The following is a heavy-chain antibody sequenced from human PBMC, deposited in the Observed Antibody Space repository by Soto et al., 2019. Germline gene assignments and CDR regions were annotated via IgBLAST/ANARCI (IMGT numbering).Heavy chain of an antibody. CDR1: GYTFTSYG. CDR2: ISAYNGNT. Sequence: QVQLVQSGAEVKKPGASVKVSCKASGYTFTSYGISWVRQAPGQGLEWMGWISAYNGNTNYAQKLQGRVTMTTDTPTSTAYMELRSLRSDDTAVYYCARDTRRLRVPPHPDYWGQGTLVTVSS. D-gene: IGHD3-16*01. J-gene: IGHJ4*02. CDR3: ARDTRRLRVPPHPDY. V-gene: IGHV1-18*01.